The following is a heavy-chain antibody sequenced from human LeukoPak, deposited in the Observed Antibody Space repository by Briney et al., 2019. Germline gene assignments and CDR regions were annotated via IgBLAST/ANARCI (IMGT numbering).Heavy chain of an antibody. J-gene: IGHJ6*03. CDR1: GYTFSDYD. V-gene: IGHV1-8*01. Sequence: ASVKVSCKASGYTFSDYDINWVRQATGQGLELMGWMNPNSGKTVYAQKFSGRVTMTRNTSISTAYMELSSLRSEDTAVYYCARQRISSHVYHHMDVWGKGTTVTVSS. CDR2: MNPNSGKT. CDR3: ARQRISSHVYHHMDV. D-gene: IGHD6-6*01.